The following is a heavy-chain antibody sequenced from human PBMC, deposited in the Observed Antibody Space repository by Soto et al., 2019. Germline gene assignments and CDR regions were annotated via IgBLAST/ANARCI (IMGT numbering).Heavy chain of an antibody. J-gene: IGHJ4*02. CDR3: IRVGSPYYYDY. D-gene: IGHD3-16*01. V-gene: IGHV3-73*01. CDR2: ILSKAGNYAT. CDR1: GFIFSGSA. Sequence: EVQLVESGGGLVQPGGSLKLSCAASGFIFSGSAVHWVRQASGKGLEWVGRILSKAGNYATAYPASMKGRFTISRDDSANTALLQMNSLKTEDTAVYYCIRVGSPYYYDYWGQGTLVAVSS.